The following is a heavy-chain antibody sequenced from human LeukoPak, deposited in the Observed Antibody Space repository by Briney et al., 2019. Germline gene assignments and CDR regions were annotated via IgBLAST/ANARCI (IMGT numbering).Heavy chain of an antibody. CDR2: IYTSGNT. CDR3: ARGIGAVGILYYFDY. V-gene: IGHV4-4*07. Sequence: PSETLSLTCTVSGVSISSYYWSCIRQPAGKGLEWIGHIYTSGNTNYNPSLKSRVSMSLDRSKNQFSLKVSSVTAADTAVYYCARGIGAVGILYYFDYWGQGTLVSVSS. J-gene: IGHJ4*02. CDR1: GVSISSYY. D-gene: IGHD6-13*01.